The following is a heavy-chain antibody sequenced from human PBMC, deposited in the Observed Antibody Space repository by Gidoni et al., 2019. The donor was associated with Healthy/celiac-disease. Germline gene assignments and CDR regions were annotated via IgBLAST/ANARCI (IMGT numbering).Heavy chain of an antibody. CDR2: IYYSGST. V-gene: IGHV4-31*03. CDR3: ARVAAAGTVFDY. J-gene: IGHJ4*02. CDR1: GGSISSGGYY. Sequence: QAQLQESRPGLVKPTQPLSLTSTVSGGSISSGGYYWSWLRQHPGRGLEWIGYIYYSGSTYYNPSLKSRVTISVDTSKNQFSLKLSSVTAADTAVYYCARVAAAGTVFDYWGQGTLVTVSS. D-gene: IGHD6-13*01.